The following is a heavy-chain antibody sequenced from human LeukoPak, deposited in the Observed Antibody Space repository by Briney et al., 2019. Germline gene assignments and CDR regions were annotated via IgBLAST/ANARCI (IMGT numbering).Heavy chain of an antibody. CDR1: GGSISSYY. V-gene: IGHV4-34*01. Sequence: SETLSLTCTVSGGSISSYYWSWIRQPPGKGLEWIGEINHSGSTNYNPSLKSRVTISVDTSKNQFSLKLSSVTAADTAVYYCARGPHIVVVPAARRVGMDIWGQGTTVTVSS. D-gene: IGHD2-2*01. J-gene: IGHJ6*02. CDR2: INHSGST. CDR3: ARGPHIVVVPAARRVGMDI.